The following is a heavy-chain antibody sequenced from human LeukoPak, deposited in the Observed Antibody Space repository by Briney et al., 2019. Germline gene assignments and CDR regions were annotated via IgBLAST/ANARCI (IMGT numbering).Heavy chain of an antibody. J-gene: IGHJ3*02. D-gene: IGHD2-15*01. CDR1: GFTFSSYW. CDR2: IKQDGSEK. Sequence: GGSLRLSCAASGFTFSSYWMSWVRQAPGKGLEWVANIKQDGSEKYYVDSVKGRFTISRDNAKNSLYLQMNSLRAEDTAVYYCALYCSGGNCHDAFDIWGQGTMVIVSS. CDR3: ALYCSGGNCHDAFDI. V-gene: IGHV3-7*03.